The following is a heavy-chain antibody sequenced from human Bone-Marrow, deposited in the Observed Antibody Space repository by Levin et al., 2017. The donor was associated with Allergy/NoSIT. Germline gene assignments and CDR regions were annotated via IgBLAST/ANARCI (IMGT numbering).Heavy chain of an antibody. CDR3: ARGGKYMAVAGIKRGFDH. J-gene: IGHJ4*02. V-gene: IGHV4-34*01. Sequence: SQTLSLTCAVYGESFSDYYWSWIRQPPGKGLEWIGEINHSGITNDNPSLKSRVIILADTSKNQFSLKVTSVTAADTAVYYCARGGKYMAVAGIKRGFDHWGQGILVTVSS. D-gene: IGHD6-19*01. CDR1: GESFSDYY. CDR2: INHSGIT.